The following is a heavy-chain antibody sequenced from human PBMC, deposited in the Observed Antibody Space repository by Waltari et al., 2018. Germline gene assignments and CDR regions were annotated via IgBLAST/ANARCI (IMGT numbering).Heavy chain of an antibody. CDR2: IEVGASEP. D-gene: IGHD3-16*02. CDR1: GDKFSTYW. J-gene: IGHJ3*02. Sequence: EVRLVQSGAEVKKPGESLKISCKGSGDKFSTYWIGWVRQMPGKGLEWGGTIEVGASEPRQSPSFRGQFTMSADKSITTAYLQWSSLKASDTAMYYCARREHDYDYVGGSYRRVIDTFDIWGQGTRVTVSS. CDR3: ARREHDYDYVGGSYRRVIDTFDI. V-gene: IGHV5-51*03.